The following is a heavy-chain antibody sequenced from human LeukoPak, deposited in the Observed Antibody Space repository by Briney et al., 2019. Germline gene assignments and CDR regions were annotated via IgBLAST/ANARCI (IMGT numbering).Heavy chain of an antibody. J-gene: IGHJ5*02. D-gene: IGHD3-10*01. V-gene: IGHV4-59*12. CDR3: ARDSGTTGEVKFDP. CDR2: IYYSGST. Sequence: SETLSLTCTVSGASISSYYWNWIRQPPGKGLEWIGYIYYSGSTNYNPSLKSRVTISLDTSKNQFSLKLMSVTAADTAVYYCARDSGTTGEVKFDPWGQGTLVTVSS. CDR1: GASISSYY.